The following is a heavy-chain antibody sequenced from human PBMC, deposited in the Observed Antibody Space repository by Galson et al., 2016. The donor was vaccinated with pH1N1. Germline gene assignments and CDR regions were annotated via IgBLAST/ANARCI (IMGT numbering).Heavy chain of an antibody. Sequence: PALVKPTQTLTLTCTFSGFSLSTSGMCVSWIRQTPGKALEWLAHIDWDDDKYYRTSLKTRLTISKDTSKNQVGLTMTNMDPVDKATYYCARFTYGDYVNYFDYWGQGTLVTVSS. J-gene: IGHJ4*02. V-gene: IGHV2-70*01. D-gene: IGHD4-17*01. CDR1: GFSLSTSGMC. CDR2: IDWDDDK. CDR3: ARFTYGDYVNYFDY.